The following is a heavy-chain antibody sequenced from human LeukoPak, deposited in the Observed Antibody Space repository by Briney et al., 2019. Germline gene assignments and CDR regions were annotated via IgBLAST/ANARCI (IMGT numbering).Heavy chain of an antibody. CDR3: TVNYYDSSAYYFNYYYMDV. D-gene: IGHD3-22*01. CDR1: GFTFSGSA. J-gene: IGHJ6*03. Sequence: GGSVRLSCAASGFTFSGSAMHWVRQASGKGLEWVGRIRSKANSYATAYAASVKGRFTISRDDSKNTAYLQMNSLKTKDTAVYYCTVNYYDSSAYYFNYYYMDVWGKGTTVTVSS. V-gene: IGHV3-73*01. CDR2: IRSKANSYAT.